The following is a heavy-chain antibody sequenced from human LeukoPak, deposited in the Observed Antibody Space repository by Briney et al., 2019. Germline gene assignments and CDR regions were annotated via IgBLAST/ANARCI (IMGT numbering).Heavy chain of an antibody. V-gene: IGHV1-18*01. J-gene: IGHJ6*03. CDR3: ARGSGRPNSYYYYMDV. D-gene: IGHD3-10*01. Sequence: ASVKVSCKASGYSFTSYGISWVRQAPGQGLEWMGWISAYNGNTNYARKLQGRVTMTTDTSTSTAYMELRSLRSDDTAVYYCARGSGRPNSYYYYMDVWGKGTTVTISS. CDR1: GYSFTSYG. CDR2: ISAYNGNT.